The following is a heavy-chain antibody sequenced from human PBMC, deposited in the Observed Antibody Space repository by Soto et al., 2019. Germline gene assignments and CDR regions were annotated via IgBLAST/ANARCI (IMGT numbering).Heavy chain of an antibody. CDR3: ACSHSTPGAFDI. CDR1: GYTFTSYY. J-gene: IGHJ3*02. D-gene: IGHD6-13*01. CDR2: INPSGGST. Sequence: ASVKVSCKASGYTFTSYYMHWVRRAPGQGLEWMGIINPSGGSTSYAQKFQGRVTMTRDTSTSTVYMELSSLRSEDTAVYYCACSHSTPGAFDIWGQGTMVTVSS. V-gene: IGHV1-46*03.